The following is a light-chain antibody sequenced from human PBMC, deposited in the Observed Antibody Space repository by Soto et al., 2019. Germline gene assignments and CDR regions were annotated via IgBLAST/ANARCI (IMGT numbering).Light chain of an antibody. CDR1: STDVGRYNY. CDR2: DVS. CDR3: TSYTSDSTYV. V-gene: IGLV2-14*01. Sequence: HSVLTQPASVSGSPGQSITISCTGTSTDVGRYNYVSWYQQHPGKAPKLMVYDVSNRPSWVSNRFSGSKSGITASLTISGLQAEDEADYYCTSYTSDSTYVFGTGTKVTVL. J-gene: IGLJ1*01.